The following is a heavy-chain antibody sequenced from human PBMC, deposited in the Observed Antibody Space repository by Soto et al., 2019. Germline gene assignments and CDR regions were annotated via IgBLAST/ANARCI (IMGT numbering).Heavy chain of an antibody. Sequence: GGSLRLSCVASGFTFSSYGMNWVRQAPGKGLEWLSFISSSTTTIYYADSVKGRFTISRDNAKNSLYLQMNSLRLEDTAVYYCARGPSYSDSYFDHWGQGTLVTVSS. CDR3: ARGPSYSDSYFDH. J-gene: IGHJ4*02. CDR2: ISSSTTTI. V-gene: IGHV3-48*01. D-gene: IGHD4-17*01. CDR1: GFTFSSYG.